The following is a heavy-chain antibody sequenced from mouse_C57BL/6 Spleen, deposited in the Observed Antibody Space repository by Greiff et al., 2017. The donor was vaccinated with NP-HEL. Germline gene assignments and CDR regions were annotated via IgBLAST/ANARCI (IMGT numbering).Heavy chain of an antibody. Sequence: VQLQQSVAELVRPGASVKLSCTASGFNIKNTYMHWVKQRPEQGLEWIGRIDPANGNTKYAPKFQGKATITADKSSNTAYLQLSSLTSEDTAIYYGARAYYSNYWAMDYWGQGTSVTVSS. J-gene: IGHJ4*01. D-gene: IGHD2-5*01. CDR3: ARAYYSNYWAMDY. CDR2: IDPANGNT. V-gene: IGHV14-3*01. CDR1: GFNIKNTY.